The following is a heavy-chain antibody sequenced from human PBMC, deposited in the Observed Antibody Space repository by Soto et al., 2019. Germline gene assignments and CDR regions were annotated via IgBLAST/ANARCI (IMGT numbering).Heavy chain of an antibody. J-gene: IGHJ4*02. D-gene: IGHD3-16*02. CDR2: IYYSGST. CDR1: GGSVSSGSYY. V-gene: IGHV4-61*01. Sequence: SETLSLTCTVSGGSVSSGSYYWSWIRQPPGKGLEWIGYIYYSGSTNYNPSLKSRVTISVDTSKNQFSLKLSSVTAADTAVYYCARDTGDGSYDYVWGSYRGRFDYWGQGTLVTVSS. CDR3: ARDTGDGSYDYVWGSYRGRFDY.